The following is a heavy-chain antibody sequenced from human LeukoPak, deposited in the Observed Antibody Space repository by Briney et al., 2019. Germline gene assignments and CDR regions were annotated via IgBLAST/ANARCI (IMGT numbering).Heavy chain of an antibody. V-gene: IGHV4-39*07. Sequence: PSETLSLTCTVSGGSIRSRSNYWSWIRQPPGKGLEWIGEINHSGSTNYNPSLKSRVTISVDTSKNQFSLKLSSVTAADTAVYYCARVRYCSGGSCWDAFDIWGQGTMVTVSS. CDR3: ARVRYCSGGSCWDAFDI. CDR1: GGSIRSRSNY. CDR2: INHSGST. J-gene: IGHJ3*02. D-gene: IGHD2-15*01.